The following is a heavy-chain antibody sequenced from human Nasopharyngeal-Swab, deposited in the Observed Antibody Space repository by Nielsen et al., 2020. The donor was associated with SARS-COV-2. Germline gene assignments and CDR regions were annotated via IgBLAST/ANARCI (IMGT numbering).Heavy chain of an antibody. Sequence: ESLKISCAASGFTFSNAWMSWIRQTPGKGLEWVAYSHYSGSTNYNPSLKSRVTMSVDTSKRQFSLMLTSVTAADTAVYYCARGFDYWGQGTLVTVSS. CDR1: GFTFSNAW. V-gene: IGHV4-59*08. J-gene: IGHJ4*02. CDR2: SHYSGST. CDR3: ARGFDY.